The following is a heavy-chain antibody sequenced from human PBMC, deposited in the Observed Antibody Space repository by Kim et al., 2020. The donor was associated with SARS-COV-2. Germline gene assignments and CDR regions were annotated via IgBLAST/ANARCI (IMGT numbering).Heavy chain of an antibody. Sequence: GGSLRLSCAASGFTFSSYSMNWVRQAPGKGLEWVSSISSSSGYIYYADSVKGRFTISRDNAKNSLYLQMNSLRAEDTAVYYCARDSLLAAAFDYWGQGTLVTVSS. J-gene: IGHJ4*02. CDR1: GFTFSSYS. CDR2: ISSSSGYI. V-gene: IGHV3-21*01. D-gene: IGHD6-13*01. CDR3: ARDSLLAAAFDY.